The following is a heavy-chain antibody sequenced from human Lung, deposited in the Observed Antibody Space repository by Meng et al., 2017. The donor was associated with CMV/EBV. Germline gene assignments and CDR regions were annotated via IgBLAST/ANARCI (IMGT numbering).Heavy chain of an antibody. D-gene: IGHD2-15*01. CDR3: AKDGSDSSLGWLDP. Sequence: GESXKISCAASGLTFDDHAMHWVRQRPGKGLEWVSLITWDGGNTYYADSVKGRFTISRDNSKNSLYLQMNSLRTEDTALYYCAKDGSDSSLGWLDPWGQGTLVTVSS. J-gene: IGHJ5*02. CDR2: ITWDGGNT. CDR1: GLTFDDHA. V-gene: IGHV3-43D*03.